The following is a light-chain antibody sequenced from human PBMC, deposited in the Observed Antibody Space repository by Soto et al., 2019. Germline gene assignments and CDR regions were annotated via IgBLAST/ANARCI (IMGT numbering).Light chain of an antibody. V-gene: IGKV3-15*01. CDR3: QQYNQCHLYT. CDR1: QTLSTN. Sequence: VVMTQSPATLSVSPGERATLSCRASQTLSTNLAWYQQKPGQAPSLLIYGASIRATGTPPRFSGSGFGTEFTLTISGLQSEDFAVSSSQQYNQCHLYTFGKGAKV. CDR2: GAS. J-gene: IGKJ2*01.